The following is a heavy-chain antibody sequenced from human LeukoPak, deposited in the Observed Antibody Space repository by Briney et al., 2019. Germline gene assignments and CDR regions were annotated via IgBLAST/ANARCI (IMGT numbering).Heavy chain of an antibody. CDR3: ARESGGNFGEAFDI. J-gene: IGHJ3*02. D-gene: IGHD4-23*01. CDR2: IGSSSSSI. V-gene: IGHV3-21*01. Sequence: GGSLRLSCAASGFSFSSDSMNWVRQAPGKGLEWVSSIGSSSSSIYYADSVKGRFTISRDNAKNSLYQQMNSLRAEDTAVYYCARESGGNFGEAFDIWGQGTMVTVSS. CDR1: GFSFSSDS.